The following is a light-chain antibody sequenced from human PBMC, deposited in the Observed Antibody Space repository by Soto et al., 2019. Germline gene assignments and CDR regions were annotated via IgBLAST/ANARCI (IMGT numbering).Light chain of an antibody. J-gene: IGKJ3*01. CDR2: AAS. CDR3: QKYDSDPPFT. CDR1: QAISSY. Sequence: DIQMTQSPSSLSASVGDRVTITCRASQAISSYLAWYQQKPGKVPQVLIFAASTLQSGVPSRFSGSGSGTDFTLTISSLQPEDVATYYCQKYDSDPPFTFGPGTKVDI. V-gene: IGKV1-27*01.